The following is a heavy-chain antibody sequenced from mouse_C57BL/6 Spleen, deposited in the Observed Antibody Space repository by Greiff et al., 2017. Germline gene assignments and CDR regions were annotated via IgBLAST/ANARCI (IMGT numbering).Heavy chain of an antibody. CDR1: GYTFTSYW. CDR2: INPNSGGT. Sequence: QVQLQQPGAELVKPGASVKLSCKASGYTFTSYWMHWVKQRPGRGLEWIGRINPNSGGTKYNEKFKSKATLTVDKPSSTAYMQRSSLTSEDYAVYYCTRREGYGYDDAMDYWGQGTSVTVSS. D-gene: IGHD2-2*01. V-gene: IGHV1-72*01. CDR3: TRREGYGYDDAMDY. J-gene: IGHJ4*01.